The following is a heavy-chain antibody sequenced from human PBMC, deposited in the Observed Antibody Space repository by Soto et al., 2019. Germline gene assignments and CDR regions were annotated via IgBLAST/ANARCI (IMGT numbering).Heavy chain of an antibody. CDR2: INHSGRV. D-gene: IGHD3-22*01. V-gene: IGHV4-34*01. Sequence: SETLSLTCAVYGGSFSGHSWTWIRQSPGKGLEWIGDINHSGRVNYSPSLKSRVTISLDTSKNQFSLTLSAVTAADTAMYYCSTRAYDTNGYYRFDPWRQRTLVTVSS. CDR3: STRAYDTNGYYRFDP. CDR1: GGSFSGHS. J-gene: IGHJ5*01.